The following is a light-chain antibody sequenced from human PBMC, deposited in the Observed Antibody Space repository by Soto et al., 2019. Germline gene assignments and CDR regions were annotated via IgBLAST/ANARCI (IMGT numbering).Light chain of an antibody. CDR3: LLYDGGVVV. V-gene: IGLV7-43*01. CDR2: NTG. CDR1: AGTVTGGSY. Sequence: QAVVTQEPSLTVSPGGTVTLTCASSAGTVTGGSYPNWFQQKPGQAPRSLIHNTGYRHSWTPARFSGSLLGGKAALTLSGVQPEDEADYYCLLYDGGVVVFGGGTQLTVL. J-gene: IGLJ2*01.